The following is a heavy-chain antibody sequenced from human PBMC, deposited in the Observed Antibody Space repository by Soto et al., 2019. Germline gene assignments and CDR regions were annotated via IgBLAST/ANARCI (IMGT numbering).Heavy chain of an antibody. J-gene: IGHJ4*02. V-gene: IGHV4-30-4*01. CDR1: GCSISSGDYY. CDR2: VYYRGRT. CDR3: ARVPLVAGTYYGDY. D-gene: IGHD6-19*01. Sequence: QVQLQESGPGLVKPSQTLSLTCTVSGCSISSGDYYWSWIRQPPGKGLEWIGYVYYRGRTYYNPSLKSRVTISVDTSKNQFSLKLSSVTAADTAVYYCARVPLVAGTYYGDYWGQGTLVTVSS.